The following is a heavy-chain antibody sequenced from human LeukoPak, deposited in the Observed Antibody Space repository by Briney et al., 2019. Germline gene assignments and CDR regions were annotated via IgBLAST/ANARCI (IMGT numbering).Heavy chain of an antibody. CDR2: IRSGTTDT. D-gene: IGHD2-2*01. Sequence: GGSLRLSCAASGFTFSTYLMNWVRQPPGKGLEWVSSIRSGTTDTYYADSVKGRFTISRDNAKNSLYLQMSSLRAEDTAVYYCARGPTSEYATSWLDDWGQGTLVTVSS. CDR3: ARGPTSEYATSWLDD. V-gene: IGHV3-21*01. J-gene: IGHJ4*02. CDR1: GFTFSTYL.